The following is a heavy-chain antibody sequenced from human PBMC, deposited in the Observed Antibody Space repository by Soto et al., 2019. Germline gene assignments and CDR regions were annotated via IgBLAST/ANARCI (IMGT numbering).Heavy chain of an antibody. CDR3: ARDSTPSGYYYGMDV. J-gene: IGHJ6*02. D-gene: IGHD2-15*01. CDR1: GYTFTSYG. Sequence: SVKVSCKASGYTFTSYGISWVRQAPGQGLEWMGWISAYNGNTNYAQKLQGRVTMTTDTSTSTAYMELRSLRSDDTAVYYCARDSTPSGYYYGMDVWGQGTTVTVSS. V-gene: IGHV1-18*01. CDR2: ISAYNGNT.